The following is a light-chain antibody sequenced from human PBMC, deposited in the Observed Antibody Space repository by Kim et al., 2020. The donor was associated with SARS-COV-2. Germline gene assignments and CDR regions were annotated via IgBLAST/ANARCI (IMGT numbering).Light chain of an antibody. CDR2: TNN. Sequence: SVTISYFASTSNIETYPVYWYRHLPGTAPKLLIYTNNHRPSGVPDRFSVSKSGTSASLAISGLQSEDEADYYCASWDDSLNGHYVFGTGTKVTVL. V-gene: IGLV1-44*01. CDR3: ASWDDSLNGHYV. J-gene: IGLJ1*01. CDR1: TSNIETYP.